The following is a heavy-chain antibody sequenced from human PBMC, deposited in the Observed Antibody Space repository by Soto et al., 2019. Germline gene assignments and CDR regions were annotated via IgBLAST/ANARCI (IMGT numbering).Heavy chain of an antibody. D-gene: IGHD3-10*01. J-gene: IGHJ5*02. CDR3: AKAMVRGVIIRAWFDH. V-gene: IGHV3-9*01. Sequence: EVQLVESGGGLVQPGRSLRLSCAASGFTFDDYAMHWVRQAPGKGLEWVSGISWNSGSIGYADSVKGRFTISRDNAKNSLYLQMNSLRAEDTALYYCAKAMVRGVIIRAWFDHWGQGTLVTVSS. CDR2: ISWNSGSI. CDR1: GFTFDDYA.